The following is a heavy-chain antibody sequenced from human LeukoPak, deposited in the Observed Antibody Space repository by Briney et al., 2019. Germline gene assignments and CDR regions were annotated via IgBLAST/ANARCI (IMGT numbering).Heavy chain of an antibody. Sequence: ASVKVSCNTSGYTFINHGISWLRQAPGRGLEWVGWISTYNGATQYPEKLQGRVTMTTDTSTNTVYMELRSLRSDDTAIYYCARGGDYGDFYFQHWGQGTLVTVSS. CDR3: ARGGDYGDFYFQH. J-gene: IGHJ1*01. D-gene: IGHD4-17*01. CDR1: GYTFINHG. CDR2: ISTYNGAT. V-gene: IGHV1-18*01.